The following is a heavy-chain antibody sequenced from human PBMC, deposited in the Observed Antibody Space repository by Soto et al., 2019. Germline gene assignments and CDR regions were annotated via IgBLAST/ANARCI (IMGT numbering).Heavy chain of an antibody. CDR3: ARRVAVAGTARDYYYGMDV. V-gene: IGHV4-39*01. CDR2: IYYSGST. CDR1: GGSISSSSYY. D-gene: IGHD6-19*01. Sequence: SETLSLTCTVSGGSISSSSYYWGWIRQPPGKGLEWIGSIYYSGSTYYNPSLKSRVTISVDTSKNQFSLKLSSVTAADTAVYYCARRVAVAGTARDYYYGMDVWGQGTTVTVSS. J-gene: IGHJ6*02.